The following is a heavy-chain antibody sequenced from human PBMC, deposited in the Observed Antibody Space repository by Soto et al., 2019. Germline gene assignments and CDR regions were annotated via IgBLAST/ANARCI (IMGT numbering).Heavy chain of an antibody. CDR2: IYDSVGT. D-gene: IGHD3-22*01. Sequence: SLPCPVSAGSINSGDYYSSGIRQPPGRGLECIGYIYDSVGTYHNPSLKSRVTISVDTSKNQFSLRLTSVTAADTAVYYCARLNYDSRGYSGDWYFNLWGRGTLVTVSS. J-gene: IGHJ2*01. CDR1: AGSINSGDYY. V-gene: IGHV4-30-4*01. CDR3: ARLNYDSRGYSGDWYFNL.